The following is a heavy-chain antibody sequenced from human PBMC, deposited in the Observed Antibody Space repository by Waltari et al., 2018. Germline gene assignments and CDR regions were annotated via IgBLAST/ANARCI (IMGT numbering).Heavy chain of an antibody. Sequence: QLQLQESGSGLVKPSQTLSLTCAVSGGSISSGGYSWSWIRQPPGKGLEWIGYIYHSGSTYYNPSLKSRVTISVDRSKNQFSLKLSSVTAADTAVYYCARAYDSQSSNWFDPWGQGTLVTVSS. CDR3: ARAYDSQSSNWFDP. V-gene: IGHV4-30-2*01. J-gene: IGHJ5*02. D-gene: IGHD5-12*01. CDR2: IYHSGST. CDR1: GGSISSGGYS.